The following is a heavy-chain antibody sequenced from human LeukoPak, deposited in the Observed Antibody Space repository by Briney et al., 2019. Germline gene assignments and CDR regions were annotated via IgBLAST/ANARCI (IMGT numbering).Heavy chain of an antibody. CDR1: GGSISSGSYY. D-gene: IGHD3-22*01. CDR2: IYYSGST. Sequence: SQTLSLTCTVSGGSISSGSYYWSWIRQPPGKGLEWIGYIYYSGSTNYNPSLKSRVTISLDTSKNQFSLRLSSVTAADTALYYCASRNYYDSSGYIDYWGQGTLVTVSS. J-gene: IGHJ4*02. CDR3: ASRNYYDSSGYIDY. V-gene: IGHV4-61*01.